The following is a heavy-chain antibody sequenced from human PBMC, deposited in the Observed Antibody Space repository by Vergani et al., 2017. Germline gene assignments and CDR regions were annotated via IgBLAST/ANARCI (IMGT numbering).Heavy chain of an antibody. J-gene: IGHJ6*03. CDR3: ARGLTYYDFWSGYSDYYYYMDV. D-gene: IGHD3-3*01. CDR2: INPNSGGT. Sequence: QVQLVQSGAEVKKPGASVKVSCKASGYTFTGYYMHWVRQAPGQGLEWMGWINPNSGGTNYAQKFQGRVTMTRNTSISTAYMELSSLRSEDTAVYYCARGLTYYDFWSGYSDYYYYMDVWGKGTTVTVSS. CDR1: GYTFTGYY. V-gene: IGHV1-2*02.